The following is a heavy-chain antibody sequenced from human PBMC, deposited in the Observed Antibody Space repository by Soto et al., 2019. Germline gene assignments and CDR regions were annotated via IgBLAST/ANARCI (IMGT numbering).Heavy chain of an antibody. D-gene: IGHD3-3*01. Sequence: PSETRSLTGTVSGGSISSYYWSWIRQPPGKGREWIGYIYYIGSTNYNPSLKSRVTISVDTSKNQFSLKLSSLTAADTAVYYCARGEAFVRFLEWLYYGMDVWGQGTTVTVSS. CDR1: GGSISSYY. V-gene: IGHV4-59*01. CDR3: ARGEAFVRFLEWLYYGMDV. J-gene: IGHJ6*02. CDR2: IYYIGST.